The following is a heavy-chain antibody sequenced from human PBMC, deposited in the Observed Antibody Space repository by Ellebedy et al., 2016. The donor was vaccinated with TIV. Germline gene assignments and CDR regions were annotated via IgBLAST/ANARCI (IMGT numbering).Heavy chain of an antibody. Sequence: SVKVSCKASGGTFSSYAISWVRPPPGQGLEWMGRIIPLLGIANYAQKFQGRVMITADKSTNTAYMELSSLRSEDTAVYYCARSLNTAMGSDYWGQGTLVTVSS. CDR1: GGTFSSYA. D-gene: IGHD5-18*01. V-gene: IGHV1-69*04. CDR2: IIPLLGIA. J-gene: IGHJ4*02. CDR3: ARSLNTAMGSDY.